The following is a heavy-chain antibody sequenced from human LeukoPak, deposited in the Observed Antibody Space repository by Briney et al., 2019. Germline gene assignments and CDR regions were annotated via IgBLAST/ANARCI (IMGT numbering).Heavy chain of an antibody. CDR3: ARYRHLGY. Sequence: GGSLRLSCAASGFTVSGNYMSWVRLAPGKGLEWVSVIYVGGNTDYADSVKGRFTISRDSAKNTLYLQMNSLRAEYTAVYYCARYRHLGYWGQGTLVTVSS. CDR2: IYVGGNT. V-gene: IGHV3-53*01. CDR1: GFTVSGNY. J-gene: IGHJ4*02.